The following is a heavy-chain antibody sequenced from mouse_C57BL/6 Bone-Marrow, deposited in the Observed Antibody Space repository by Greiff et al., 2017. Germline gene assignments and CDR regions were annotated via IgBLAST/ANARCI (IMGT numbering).Heavy chain of an antibody. V-gene: IGHV2-6*01. Sequence: QVHVKQSGPGLVAPSQSLSITCTVSGFSLTSYGVDWVRQSPGKGLEWLGVIWGVGSTNYNSALKSRMSISKDNSKSQVFLKMNSLQTDDTAMYYCASRQLRLPRFAYWGQGTLVTVSA. CDR1: GFSLTSYG. CDR3: ASRQLRLPRFAY. CDR2: IWGVGST. D-gene: IGHD3-2*02. J-gene: IGHJ3*01.